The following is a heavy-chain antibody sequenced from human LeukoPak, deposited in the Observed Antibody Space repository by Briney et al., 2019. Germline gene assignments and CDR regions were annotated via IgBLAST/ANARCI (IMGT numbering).Heavy chain of an antibody. J-gene: IGHJ6*02. Sequence: PGGSLRLSCAASGFTFSSYSMNWVRQAPGKGLEWVSSSSSSSGNIYYADSVKGRFTISRDNAKNSLYLQINSLRAEDTAVYYCARDRAAGTYYYGMDVWGQGTMVTVSS. V-gene: IGHV3-21*01. CDR1: GFTFSSYS. CDR3: ARDRAAGTYYYGMDV. D-gene: IGHD6-13*01. CDR2: SSSSSGNI.